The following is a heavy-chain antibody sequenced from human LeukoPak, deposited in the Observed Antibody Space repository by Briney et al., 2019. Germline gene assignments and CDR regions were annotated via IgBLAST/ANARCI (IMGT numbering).Heavy chain of an antibody. J-gene: IGHJ5*02. Sequence: PGGSLRLSCAASGFTFSGSAMHWVRQAPGKGLEWVGRIRSKANSYATAYAASVKGRFTISRDDSKNTAYLQMNSLKTEDTAVYYCTRHPNANDFWSGSLWFDPWGQGTLVTVSS. CDR3: TRHPNANDFWSGSLWFDP. V-gene: IGHV3-73*01. CDR2: IRSKANSYAT. CDR1: GFTFSGSA. D-gene: IGHD3-3*01.